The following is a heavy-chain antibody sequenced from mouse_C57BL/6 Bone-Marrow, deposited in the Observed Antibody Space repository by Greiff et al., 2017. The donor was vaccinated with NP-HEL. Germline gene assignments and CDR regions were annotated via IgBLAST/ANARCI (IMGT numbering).Heavy chain of an antibody. CDR1: GYTFTSYT. CDR3: ARGDIYYDYDRGMDY. D-gene: IGHD2-4*01. CDR2: INPSSGYT. V-gene: IGHV1-4*01. J-gene: IGHJ4*01. Sequence: QVQLQQSGAELARPGASVKMSCKASGYTFTSYTMHWVNQRPGQGLEWIGYINPSSGYTKYNQKFKDKATLTADKSSSTAYMQLSSLTSEDSAVYYCARGDIYYDYDRGMDYWGQGTSVTVSS.